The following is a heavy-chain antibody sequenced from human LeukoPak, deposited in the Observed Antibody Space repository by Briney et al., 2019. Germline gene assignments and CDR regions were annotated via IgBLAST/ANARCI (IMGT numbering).Heavy chain of an antibody. CDR2: IGGRGTNT. CDR3: AKDRATYGEITV. J-gene: IGHJ4*02. D-gene: IGHD4-17*01. CDR1: GFTFSNYA. V-gene: IGHV3-23*01. Sequence: PGGSLRLSCAGSGFTFSNYAMIWVRQAPGKGLEWVSAIGGRGTNTFYADSVKGRFTISRDNSKNTLYLQMNSLRAEDTAVYYCAKDRATYGEITVWGQGTLVTVSS.